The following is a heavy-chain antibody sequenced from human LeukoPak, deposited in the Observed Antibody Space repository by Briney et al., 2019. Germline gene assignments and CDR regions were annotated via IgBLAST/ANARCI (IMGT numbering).Heavy chain of an antibody. CDR3: ARAISSGWSGDLRY. D-gene: IGHD6-19*01. J-gene: IGHJ4*02. CDR2: IIPIFGTA. V-gene: IGHV1-69*13. CDR1: GGTFSSYA. Sequence: GASVKVSCKASGGTFSSYATSWVRQAPGQGLEWMGGIIPIFGTANYAQKFQGRVTITADESTSTAYMELSSLRSEDTAVYYCARAISSGWSGDLRYWGRGTLVTVSS.